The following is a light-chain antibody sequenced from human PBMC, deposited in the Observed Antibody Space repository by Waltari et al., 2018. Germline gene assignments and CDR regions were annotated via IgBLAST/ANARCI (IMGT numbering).Light chain of an antibody. CDR2: DTS. J-gene: IGKJ1*01. Sequence: EIVLTQSPGTLSLSPGERDTLSCRASQAVRRFLAWYQQKPGQAPRLLIYDTSTRATGIPDRFSGSGSGTDFSLTISRLEPEDFAVYYCQKYGSLPATFGQGTKVEIK. V-gene: IGKV3-20*01. CDR3: QKYGSLPAT. CDR1: QAVRRF.